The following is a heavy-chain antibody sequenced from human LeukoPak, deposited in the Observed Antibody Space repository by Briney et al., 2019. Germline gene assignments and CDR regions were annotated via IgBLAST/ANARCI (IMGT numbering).Heavy chain of an antibody. CDR2: ISSSGDTL. Sequence: GGSLRLCCAASGFTFSSFWMHWVRQAPGKGLEWVSYISSSGDTLYYANSMKGRFTISRDNAKNSLYLQMNSLRAEDTAVYYCAGDDYDILHGYYIDYWGQGTLVTVSS. CDR1: GFTFSSFW. V-gene: IGHV3-48*04. CDR3: AGDDYDILHGYYIDY. J-gene: IGHJ4*02. D-gene: IGHD3-9*01.